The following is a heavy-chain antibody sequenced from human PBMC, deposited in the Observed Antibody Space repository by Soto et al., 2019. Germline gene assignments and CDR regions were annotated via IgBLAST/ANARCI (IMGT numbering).Heavy chain of an antibody. D-gene: IGHD2-2*01. CDR3: AKACSSTSCYGGLGWVFDY. V-gene: IGHV3-23*01. CDR1: GFTFSSYA. J-gene: IGHJ4*02. Sequence: GGSLRLSCAASGFTFSSYAMSWVRQAPGKGLEWVSAISGSGGSTYYADSVKGRFTISRDNSKNTLYLQMNSLRAEDTAVYYCAKACSSTSCYGGLGWVFDYWGQGTLVTVSS. CDR2: ISGSGGST.